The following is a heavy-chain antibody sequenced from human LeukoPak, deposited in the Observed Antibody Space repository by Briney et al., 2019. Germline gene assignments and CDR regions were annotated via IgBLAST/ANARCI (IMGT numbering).Heavy chain of an antibody. CDR2: IYYSGST. V-gene: IGHV4-59*08. D-gene: IGHD6-19*01. CDR1: GGSISSYY. J-gene: IGHJ4*02. Sequence: SDTLSLTCTVSGGSISSYYWSWIRQPPGKGLEWIGYIYYSGSTNYNPSLKSRVTISVDTSKNQFSLKLSSVTAADTAVYYCARHDGYSSGWCFDYWGQGTLVTVSS. CDR3: ARHDGYSSGWCFDY.